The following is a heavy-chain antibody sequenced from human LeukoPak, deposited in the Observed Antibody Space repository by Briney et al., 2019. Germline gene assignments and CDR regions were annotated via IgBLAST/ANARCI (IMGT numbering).Heavy chain of an antibody. CDR1: GGTFSSYA. J-gene: IGHJ5*02. CDR3: ARAASDYDLLTGFLS. V-gene: IGHV1-69*13. CDR2: IIPIFGTA. D-gene: IGHD3-9*01. Sequence: SVKVSCKASGGTFSSYAISWVRQAPGQGLEWMGGIIPIFGTANYAQKFQGRVTITADESTTTIYMEISSLRYEDTAVYYCARAASDYDLLTGFLSWGQGTLVTVSS.